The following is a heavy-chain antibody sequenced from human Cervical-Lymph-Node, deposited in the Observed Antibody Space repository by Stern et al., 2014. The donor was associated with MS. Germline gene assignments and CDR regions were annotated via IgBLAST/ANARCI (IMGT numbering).Heavy chain of an antibody. V-gene: IGHV3-30*03. CDR2: IANDGGNK. Sequence: VQLVQSGGGVVQPGRSLRLSCAAAGFKFSSYGMHWVRQAPGKGLEWVAVIANDGGNKYYADSVKGRFTISRDNAKNTLDLQMNSLRAEDTAVYYCARDSPDTGVAAAAPEYWGQGTLVTVSS. CDR3: ARDSPDTGVAAAAPEY. J-gene: IGHJ4*02. CDR1: GFKFSSYG. D-gene: IGHD2-15*01.